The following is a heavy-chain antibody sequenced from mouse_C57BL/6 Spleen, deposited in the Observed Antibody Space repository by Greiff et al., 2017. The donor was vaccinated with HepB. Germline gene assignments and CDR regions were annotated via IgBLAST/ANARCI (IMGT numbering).Heavy chain of an antibody. V-gene: IGHV1-15*01. Sequence: VQPQQSGAQLVRPGASVTLSCKASGYTFTDYEMHWVKQTPVHGLEWNGAIDPDTGGTAYNQKCKGNAILTADNASSTAYMGLRSLTAEESAVYYCTTREGYYELEYWGQGTTHTVSS. D-gene: IGHD2-4*01. CDR2: IDPDTGGT. J-gene: IGHJ2*01. CDR3: TTREGYYELEY. CDR1: GYTFTDYE.